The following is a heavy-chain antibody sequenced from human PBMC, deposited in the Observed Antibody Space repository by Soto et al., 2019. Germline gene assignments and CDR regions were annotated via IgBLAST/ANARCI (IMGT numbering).Heavy chain of an antibody. Sequence: GGSLRLSCISSGFTFRTYTMNWVRQAPGKGLEWVSGIRGFSPYTFYAEPVKGRFTISRDNAKNSLYLQMNSLRAEDTAVYYCARDRGYDAHDYYYNAMDVWGQGTTVTVSS. CDR1: GFTFRTYT. D-gene: IGHD2-15*01. V-gene: IGHV3-21*01. CDR2: IRGFSPYT. J-gene: IGHJ6*02. CDR3: ARDRGYDAHDYYYNAMDV.